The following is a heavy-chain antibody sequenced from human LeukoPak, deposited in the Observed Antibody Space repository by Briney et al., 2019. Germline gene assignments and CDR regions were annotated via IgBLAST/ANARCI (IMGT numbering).Heavy chain of an antibody. CDR1: GFTFSSYS. CDR3: ARDLGGSGWYYAFDI. D-gene: IGHD6-19*01. V-gene: IGHV3-21*01. CDR2: ISSSSSYI. J-gene: IGHJ3*02. Sequence: GGPLRLSCAASGFTFSSYSMYWVRQAPGKGLEWVSSISSSSSYIYYTDSVKGRFTISRDNAKNSLYLQMNSLRAEDTAVYYCARDLGGSGWYYAFDIWGQGTMVTVSS.